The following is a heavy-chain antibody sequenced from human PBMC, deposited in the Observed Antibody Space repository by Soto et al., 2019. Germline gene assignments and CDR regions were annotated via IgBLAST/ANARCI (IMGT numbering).Heavy chain of an antibody. D-gene: IGHD5-12*01. CDR2: ISYDGSNK. V-gene: IGHV3-30-3*01. CDR1: GFTFSSYA. CDR3: ARDPPDGYKYYFDY. J-gene: IGHJ4*02. Sequence: PGGSLRLSCAASGFTFSSYAMHWVRQAPGKGLGWVAVISYDGSNKYYADSVKGRFTISRDNSKNTLYLQMNSLRAEDTAVYYCARDPPDGYKYYFDYWGPGTLVTVSS.